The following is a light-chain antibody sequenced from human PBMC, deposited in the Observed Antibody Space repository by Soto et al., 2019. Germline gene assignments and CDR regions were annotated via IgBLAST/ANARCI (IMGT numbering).Light chain of an antibody. J-gene: IGKJ4*01. Sequence: EIVLTQSPGTLSLSPGERVTLSCRAGQSLTSSYLAWYQQKPGQAPRLLIYDVSSRATGIPDRFSGSGSGTDFTLTISRLELEDFAVYYCQQYGSSLLTFGGGTKVEIK. CDR2: DVS. V-gene: IGKV3-20*01. CDR3: QQYGSSLLT. CDR1: QSLTSSY.